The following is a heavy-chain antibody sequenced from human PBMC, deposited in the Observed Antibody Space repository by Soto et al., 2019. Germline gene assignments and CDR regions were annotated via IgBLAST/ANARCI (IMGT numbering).Heavy chain of an antibody. CDR1: GFTFSSYS. D-gene: IGHD2-8*01. Sequence: GGSLRLSCAASGFTFSSYSMNWVRQAPGKGLEWVSYISSSSSTIYYADSVKGRFTISRDNAKNSLYLQMNSLRDEDTAVYYCARDGPDCTNGVCYYYGMDVWGQGTTVTVSS. J-gene: IGHJ6*02. V-gene: IGHV3-48*02. CDR2: ISSSSSTI. CDR3: ARDGPDCTNGVCYYYGMDV.